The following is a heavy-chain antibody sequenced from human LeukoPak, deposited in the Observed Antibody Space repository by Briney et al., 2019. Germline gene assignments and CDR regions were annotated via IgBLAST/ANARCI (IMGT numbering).Heavy chain of an antibody. CDR2: IRSDGSNK. D-gene: IGHD1-26*01. J-gene: IGHJ6*03. CDR1: GFTFSSYD. V-gene: IGHV3-30*02. Sequence: SLRLSCAASGFTFSSYDMHWVRQAPGKGLEWVAFIRSDGSNKYYADSVKGRFTISRDNAKNSLYLQMNSLRDDDTAVYYCARDPYSGNLGPTYYYYMDVWGKGTTVTVSS. CDR3: ARDPYSGNLGPTYYYYMDV.